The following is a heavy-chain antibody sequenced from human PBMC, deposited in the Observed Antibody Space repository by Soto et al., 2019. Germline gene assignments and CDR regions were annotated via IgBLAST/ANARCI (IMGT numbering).Heavy chain of an antibody. J-gene: IGHJ6*02. V-gene: IGHV1-69*12. CDR2: IMPVFATP. CDR1: GGTFSTSA. D-gene: IGHD3-3*02. Sequence: QVQLMQSGAEVKKQGSSVKVSCKASGGTFSTSAISWVRQAPGEGLEWVGGIMPVFATPDYAQKFQGRVTISADESTTTAYLELTSLTTDDTAVYYCARDKDRQQLGGNYYYILDVWGQGTAITVSS. CDR3: ARDKDRQQLGGNYYYILDV.